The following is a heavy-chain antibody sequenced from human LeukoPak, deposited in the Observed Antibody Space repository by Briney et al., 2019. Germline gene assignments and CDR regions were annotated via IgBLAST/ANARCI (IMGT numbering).Heavy chain of an antibody. CDR1: GFTFSSYG. CDR2: IRYDGSNK. J-gene: IGHJ4*02. Sequence: PGGSLRLSCAASGFTFSSYGMHWVRQAPGKGLEWVAFIRYDGSNKYYADSVKGRFTISRDNSKNTLCLQMNSLRAEDTAVYYCAKDRRTLTGARTALDYWGQGTLVTVSS. CDR3: AKDRRTLTGARTALDY. D-gene: IGHD1-1*01. V-gene: IGHV3-30*02.